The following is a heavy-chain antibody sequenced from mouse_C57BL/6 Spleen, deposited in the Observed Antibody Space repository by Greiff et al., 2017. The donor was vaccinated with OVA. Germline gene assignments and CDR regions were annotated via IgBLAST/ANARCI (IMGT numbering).Heavy chain of an antibody. CDR2: IDPNSGGT. J-gene: IGHJ2*01. Sequence: QVQLKESGAELVKPGASVKLSCKASGYTFTSYWMHWVKQRPGRGLEWIGRIDPNSGGTKYNEKFKSKATLTVDKPSSTAYMQLSSLTSEDSAVYYGARTTTVVAPYFDYWGQGTTLTVSS. CDR1: GYTFTSYW. CDR3: ARTTTVVAPYFDY. D-gene: IGHD1-1*01. V-gene: IGHV1-72*01.